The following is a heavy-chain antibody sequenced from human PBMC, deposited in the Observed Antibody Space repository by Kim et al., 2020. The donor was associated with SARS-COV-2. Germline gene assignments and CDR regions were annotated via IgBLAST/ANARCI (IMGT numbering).Heavy chain of an antibody. J-gene: IGHJ5*02. Sequence: GGSLRLSCAASGFTFSSYGMHWVHQAPGKGLEWVAVISYDGSNKYYADSVKGRFTISRDNSKNTLYLQMNSLRAEDTAVYYCAKEGMIAVAGTRWFDPWGQGTLVTVSS. CDR1: GFTFSSYG. V-gene: IGHV3-30*18. D-gene: IGHD6-19*01. CDR3: AKEGMIAVAGTRWFDP. CDR2: ISYDGSNK.